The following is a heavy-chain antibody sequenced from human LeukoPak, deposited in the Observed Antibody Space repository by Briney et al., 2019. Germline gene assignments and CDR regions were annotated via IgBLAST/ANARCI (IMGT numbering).Heavy chain of an antibody. D-gene: IGHD3-10*01. CDR3: AKDAHSGSYFDY. J-gene: IGHJ4*01. V-gene: IGHV3-23*01. Sequence: PGGSLILSCAVSGFTFSSNAMCWVRQAPGKGLEWVSLISGTGGTTYYTDSVKGRLTISRDNSKNTLYLQMNSLRVEDTAVYYCAKDAHSGSYFDYWGQGILVTVSS. CDR2: ISGTGGTT. CDR1: GFTFSSNA.